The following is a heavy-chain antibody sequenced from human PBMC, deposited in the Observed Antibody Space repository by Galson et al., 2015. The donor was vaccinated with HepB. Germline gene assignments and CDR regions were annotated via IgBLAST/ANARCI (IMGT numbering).Heavy chain of an antibody. J-gene: IGHJ4*02. CDR2: IYYSGST. CDR3: ARGVWELRPEYFDY. D-gene: IGHD1-26*01. CDR1: GGSISSGDYY. V-gene: IGHV4-30-4*01. Sequence: TLSLTCTVSGGSISSGDYYWSWIRQPPGKGLEWIGYIYYSGSTYYNPSLKSRVTISVDTSKNQFSLKLSSVTAADTAVYYCARGVWELRPEYFDYWGQGTLVTVSS.